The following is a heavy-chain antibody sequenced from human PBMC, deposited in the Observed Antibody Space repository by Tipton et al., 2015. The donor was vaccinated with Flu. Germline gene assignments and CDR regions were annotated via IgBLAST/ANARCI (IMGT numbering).Heavy chain of an antibody. V-gene: IGHV4-4*07. Sequence: TLSLTCTVSGGSISSYYWSWIREPAGKGLEWIGRIYTSGSTNYNPSLKSRVTMSVDTSKNQFSLKLSSVTAADTAVYYCARGLVYCSSTSCYTYYFDYWGQGTLATVSS. D-gene: IGHD2-2*02. CDR3: ARGLVYCSSTSCYTYYFDY. J-gene: IGHJ4*02. CDR1: GGSISSYY. CDR2: IYTSGST.